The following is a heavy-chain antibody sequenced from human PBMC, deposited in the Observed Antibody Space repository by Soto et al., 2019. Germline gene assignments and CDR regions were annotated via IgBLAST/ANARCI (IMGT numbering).Heavy chain of an antibody. J-gene: IGHJ3*02. D-gene: IGHD3-3*01. Sequence: GGSLRLSCAASRLTFSSYWMRWVRQAPGKGLEWVANIKQDGSEKYYVDSVKGRFNICRDNAKNSLYLQMNSLRAEDTAVYYCASYNYDFWIGYDDAFDIWGQGTMVTVSS. V-gene: IGHV3-7*03. CDR3: ASYNYDFWIGYDDAFDI. CDR2: IKQDGSEK. CDR1: RLTFSSYW.